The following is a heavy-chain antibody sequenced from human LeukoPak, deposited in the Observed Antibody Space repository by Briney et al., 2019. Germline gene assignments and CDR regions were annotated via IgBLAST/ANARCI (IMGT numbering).Heavy chain of an antibody. D-gene: IGHD4-17*01. J-gene: IGHJ4*02. V-gene: IGHV4-61*02. CDR3: AREDTDYGAGY. Sequence: LSQTLSLTCTVSGGSISSPSYYWCWIRQSADKKLEWIGRIFSSGSTSFNPSLQSRVIISLDTSRNQFSLRLSSVTAADSAVYYCAREDTDYGAGYWGQGTLVTVSS. CDR2: IFSSGST. CDR1: GGSISSPSYY.